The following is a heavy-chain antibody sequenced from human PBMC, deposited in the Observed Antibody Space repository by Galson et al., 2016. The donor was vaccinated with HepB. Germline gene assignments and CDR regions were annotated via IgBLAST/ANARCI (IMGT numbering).Heavy chain of an antibody. Sequence: SLRLSCAASGFTFSTYTMNRVRQAPGKGLEYVSGISSNGGSTYYADSEKGRFTISRDNSKNMLYLQMSSLRAEDTAVYYCVREHRFGVVNYMDVWGKGTTVTVSS. CDR1: GFTFSTYT. CDR2: ISSNGGST. D-gene: IGHD3-3*01. J-gene: IGHJ6*03. V-gene: IGHV3-64D*06. CDR3: VREHRFGVVNYMDV.